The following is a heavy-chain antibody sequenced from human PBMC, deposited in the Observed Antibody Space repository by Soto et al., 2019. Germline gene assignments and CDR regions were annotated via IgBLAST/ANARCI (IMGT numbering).Heavy chain of an antibody. CDR2: INAGNGNT. J-gene: IGHJ4*02. V-gene: IGHV1-3*01. Sequence: QVQLVQSGAEVKKPRASVKVSYKASGYTFTSNAMPSVRQAPGQRLAWMGWINAGNGNTKYSQKYQGRVTITRDTSAITAYMELSSLRSEDTAVYYCAREQRRLGLGWWYWGQGTLVTVTS. CDR1: GYTFTSNA. CDR3: AREQRRLGLGWWY. D-gene: IGHD2-15*01.